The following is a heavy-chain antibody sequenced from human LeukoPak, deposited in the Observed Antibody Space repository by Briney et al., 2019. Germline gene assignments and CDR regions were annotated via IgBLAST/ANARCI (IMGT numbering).Heavy chain of an antibody. D-gene: IGHD3-10*01. J-gene: IGHJ6*02. Sequence: SETLSLTCTVSGGSISSYYWSWIRQPPGKGLEWIGYIYYSGSTNYNPSLKSRVTISVDTSKNQFSLKLSSVTAADTAVYYCVGGYYYGSGSYYYYYGMDVWGQGTTVTVSS. V-gene: IGHV4-59*01. CDR1: GGSISSYY. CDR2: IYYSGST. CDR3: VGGYYYGSGSYYYYYGMDV.